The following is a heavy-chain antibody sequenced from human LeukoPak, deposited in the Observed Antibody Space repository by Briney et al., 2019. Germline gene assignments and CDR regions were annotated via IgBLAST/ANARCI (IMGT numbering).Heavy chain of an antibody. V-gene: IGHV3-21*01. Sequence: GGSLRLSCAASGFTFDDYGMSWVRQAPGKGLEWVSSISSSSSYIYYADSVKGRFTISRDNAKNSLYLQMNSLRAEDTAVYYXXXXXXXXXXXXXXPRGNYYGMDVWGQGTTVTVSS. CDR1: GFTFDDYG. CDR2: ISSSSSYI. D-gene: IGHD3-10*01. J-gene: IGHJ6*02. CDR3: XXXXXXXXXXXXXPRGNYYGMDV.